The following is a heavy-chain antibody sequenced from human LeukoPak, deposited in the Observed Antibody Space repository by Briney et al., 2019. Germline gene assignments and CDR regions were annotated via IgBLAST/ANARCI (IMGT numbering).Heavy chain of an antibody. D-gene: IGHD6-19*01. V-gene: IGHV5-51*01. CDR1: GYSFTSYW. CDR3: ASSAYSSGWYGAHFDY. CDR2: IYPGDSDT. J-gene: IGHJ4*02. Sequence: GESLKISCKGSGYSFTSYWIGWVRQMPGKGLEWMGIIYPGDSDTSYSPSFQGQVTISADKSISTAYLQWSSLRASDTAIYYCASSAYSSGWYGAHFDYWGQGTLVTVSS.